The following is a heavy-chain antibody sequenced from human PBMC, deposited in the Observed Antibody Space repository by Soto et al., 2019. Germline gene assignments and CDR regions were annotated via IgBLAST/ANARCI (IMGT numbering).Heavy chain of an antibody. Sequence: PGGSLRLSCAASGFSFGSYALSWVRQAPGKGLEWVSTISGSDGKTFYADAVKSRFSISRDTSQNTLYLQMNSLRADDTAIYYCARWSYLDYWGQGTRVTSPQ. CDR2: ISGSDGKT. D-gene: IGHD3-3*01. J-gene: IGHJ4*02. V-gene: IGHV3-23*01. CDR3: ARWSYLDY. CDR1: GFSFGSYA.